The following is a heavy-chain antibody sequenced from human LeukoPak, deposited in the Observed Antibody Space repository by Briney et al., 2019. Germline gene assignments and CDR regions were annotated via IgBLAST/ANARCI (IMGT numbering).Heavy chain of an antibody. CDR1: GGSISSYY. V-gene: IGHV4-59*08. CDR3: ARGGRDGCTLYPLDY. J-gene: IGHJ4*02. Sequence: PSETLSLTCTVSGGSISSYYWSWIRQPPGKGLEWIGYIYYSGSTNYNPSLKSRVTISVDTSKNQLSLKLRSVTAADTAVYYCARGGRDGCTLYPLDYWGQGTLVTVSS. D-gene: IGHD5-24*01. CDR2: IYYSGST.